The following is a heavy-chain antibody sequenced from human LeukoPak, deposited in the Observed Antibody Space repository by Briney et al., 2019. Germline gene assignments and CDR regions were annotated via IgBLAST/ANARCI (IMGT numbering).Heavy chain of an antibody. D-gene: IGHD5-18*01. V-gene: IGHV3-20*04. J-gene: IGHJ6*03. CDR1: GFSFDDYG. Sequence: PGGSLRLSCAPSGFSFDDYGMSWGRHAPGKGLEWVSGINWDGGSTGYAESVKSRFTISRDNAKNSLYLQMNSLRAEDTALYYCARDRPGYSYGYYYYYYMDVWGKGTTVTVSS. CDR3: ARDRPGYSYGYYYYYYMDV. CDR2: INWDGGST.